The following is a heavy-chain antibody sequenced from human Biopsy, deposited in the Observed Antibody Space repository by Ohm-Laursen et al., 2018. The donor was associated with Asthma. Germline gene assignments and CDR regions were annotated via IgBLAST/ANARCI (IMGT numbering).Heavy chain of an antibody. V-gene: IGHV1-69*13. CDR1: GGTFNTYV. CDR3: ARKAGSCISRTCYSLDF. CDR2: INSVFGTT. J-gene: IGHJ4*02. D-gene: IGHD2-15*01. Sequence: ASVKVSCNSLGGTFNTYVIGWVRQAPGQGLEWMGGINSVFGTTTYPQKFPDRVTITADDSTSTVYMELSSLRSEDTAVYYCARKAGSCISRTCYSLDFWGQGTLVTVSS.